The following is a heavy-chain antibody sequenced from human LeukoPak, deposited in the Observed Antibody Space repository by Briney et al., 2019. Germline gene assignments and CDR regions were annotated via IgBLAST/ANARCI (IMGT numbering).Heavy chain of an antibody. V-gene: IGHV3-74*01. CDR2: ITRDGSST. Sequence: QPGGSLRLSCAASGFTFSSSWMHWVRQAPGKGLVWVSRITRDGSSTTYADSVKGRFTTSRDNAKNTLYLQMDSLRDDDTAVYYCARDPGYESWSPFLGGMGVWGNGTTVIVSS. J-gene: IGHJ6*04. CDR1: GFTFSSSW. CDR3: ARDPGYESWSPFLGGMGV. D-gene: IGHD3-16*01.